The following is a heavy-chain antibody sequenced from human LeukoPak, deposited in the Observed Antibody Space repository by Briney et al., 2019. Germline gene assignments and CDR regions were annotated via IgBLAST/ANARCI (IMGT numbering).Heavy chain of an antibody. D-gene: IGHD3-9*01. CDR2: ISGSGGST. CDR3: AKKEDFDWLTPFDY. J-gene: IGHJ4*02. Sequence: GGSLRLSCAASGFTFSSYAMSWVRQAPGKGLEWVSAISGSGGSTYYADSVKGRFTISRDNSKSTLYLQMNSLRAEDTAVYYCAKKEDFDWLTPFDYWGQGTLVTVSS. V-gene: IGHV3-23*01. CDR1: GFTFSSYA.